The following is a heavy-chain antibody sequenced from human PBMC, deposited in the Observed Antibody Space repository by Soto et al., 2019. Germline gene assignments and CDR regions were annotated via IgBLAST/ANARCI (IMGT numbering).Heavy chain of an antibody. Sequence: SETLSLTCSVSGGSISSGGYSWSWIRQHPGKGLEWIGYIFYSGSTYYNPTLKSRVTMSVDMSKNQFSLKLSSVTAADTAVYFCAREGYRSSIPVIDYRGQGTVVTVSS. J-gene: IGHJ4*02. D-gene: IGHD2-15*01. CDR1: GGSISSGGYS. CDR2: IFYSGST. CDR3: AREGYRSSIPVIDY. V-gene: IGHV4-31*03.